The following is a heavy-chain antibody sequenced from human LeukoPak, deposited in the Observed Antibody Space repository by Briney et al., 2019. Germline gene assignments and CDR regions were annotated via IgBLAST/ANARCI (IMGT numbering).Heavy chain of an antibody. Sequence: ASVKVSCKASGYTFTSYDINWVRQATGQGLEWMGWMNPNSGNTGYAQKFQGRVTMTRNTSISTAYMELSSLRSEDTAVYYCAREVGIAVALGYWGQGTLVTVSS. CDR3: AREVGIAVALGY. CDR2: MNPNSGNT. J-gene: IGHJ4*02. D-gene: IGHD6-19*01. V-gene: IGHV1-8*01. CDR1: GYTFTSYD.